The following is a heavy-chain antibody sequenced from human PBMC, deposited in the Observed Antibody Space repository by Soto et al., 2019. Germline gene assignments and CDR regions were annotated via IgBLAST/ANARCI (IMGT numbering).Heavy chain of an antibody. Sequence: HPGGSLRLSCAASGFTFSSYAMSWVRQAPGKGLEWVSAISGSGGSTYYADSVKGRFTISRDNSKNTLYLQMNSLRAEDTAVYYCAKHPRDYDILTGYPGHMDVWGQGTTVTVSS. D-gene: IGHD3-9*01. CDR2: ISGSGGST. CDR3: AKHPRDYDILTGYPGHMDV. J-gene: IGHJ6*02. CDR1: GFTFSSYA. V-gene: IGHV3-23*01.